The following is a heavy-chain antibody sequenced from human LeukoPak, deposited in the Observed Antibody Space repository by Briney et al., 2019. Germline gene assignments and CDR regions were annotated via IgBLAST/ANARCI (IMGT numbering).Heavy chain of an antibody. Sequence: PSEALSLTCSVSVGSISPYYWSWIRQPPRGGREWIGHIYYSGTTNYNPSLQSRVTISVATSKNQFSLKLSSVAAADTALYYCARDRASAGGFDYWGQGTLVTVSS. D-gene: IGHD2-15*01. J-gene: IGHJ4*02. CDR2: IYYSGTT. CDR3: ARDRASAGGFDY. V-gene: IGHV4-59*01. CDR1: VGSISPYY.